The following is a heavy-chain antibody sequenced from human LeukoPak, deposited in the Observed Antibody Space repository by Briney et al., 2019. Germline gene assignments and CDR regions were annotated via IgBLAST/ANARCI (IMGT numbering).Heavy chain of an antibody. CDR3: TSWGDTTTEYFQR. D-gene: IGHD2-21*02. CDR2: INPDGRDT. J-gene: IGHJ1*01. V-gene: IGHV3-7*01. CDR1: GFTFNRCW. Sequence: GGSLRLSCVVSGFTFNRCWMNWVRQAPGKGLEWVAHINPDGRDTYYVDSVKGRFTISRDNAQNSMYLQMNSLRVEDTAVYYCTSWGDTTTEYFQRWGQGTLVTVSS.